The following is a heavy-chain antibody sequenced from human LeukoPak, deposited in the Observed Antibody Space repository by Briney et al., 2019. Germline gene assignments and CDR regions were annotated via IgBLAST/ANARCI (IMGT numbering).Heavy chain of an antibody. Sequence: ASVKVSCKASGYTFTSYDINWVRQATGQGLEWMGWMNPNSGNTGYAQKFQGRVTMTRNTTISTAYMELSSLRSEDTAVYYCSSQVYSSGYVPAEYWGQGTLVTVSS. CDR2: MNPNSGNT. CDR1: GYTFTSYD. V-gene: IGHV1-8*01. D-gene: IGHD3-22*01. J-gene: IGHJ4*02. CDR3: SSQVYSSGYVPAEY.